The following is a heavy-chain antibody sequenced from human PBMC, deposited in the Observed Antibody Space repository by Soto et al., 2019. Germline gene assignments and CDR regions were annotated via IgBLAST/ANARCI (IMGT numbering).Heavy chain of an antibody. V-gene: IGHV3-30-3*01. CDR3: ARGPYDFWSGYIADAFDV. CDR2: ISYDGSNK. CDR1: GFTFSSYT. Sequence: GGSLRLSCAASGFTFSSYTLHWVRQAPGKGLEWVALISYDGSNKYYADSVKGRFTISRDNSKNTLYLQMNSLSPEDTALFYCARGPYDFWSGYIADAFDVWGQGTMVTVSS. D-gene: IGHD3-3*01. J-gene: IGHJ3*01.